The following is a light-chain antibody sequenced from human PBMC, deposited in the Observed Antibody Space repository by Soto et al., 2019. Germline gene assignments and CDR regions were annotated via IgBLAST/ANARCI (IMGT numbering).Light chain of an antibody. CDR3: QQFGSSQFA. CDR2: GAS. V-gene: IGKV3-20*01. CDR1: QSVSSSY. J-gene: IGKJ2*01. Sequence: EIVLTQSPGTLSLSPGERATLSCRASQSVSSSYLAWYQQKPGQAPRLVIYGASSRATGIPDRFSGSGSGTDFTLTISSLEPEDLAVYYCQQFGSSQFAFGQGTNLEIK.